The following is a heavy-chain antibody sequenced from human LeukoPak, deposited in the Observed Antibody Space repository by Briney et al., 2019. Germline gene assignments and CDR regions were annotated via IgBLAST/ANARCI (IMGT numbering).Heavy chain of an antibody. CDR1: GGSFSGYY. CDR2: INHSGST. CDR3: ASSLVGGSGSSPFDY. V-gene: IGHV4-34*01. J-gene: IGHJ4*02. Sequence: SETLSLTRAVYGGSFSGYYWSWIRQPPGKGLEWIGEINHSGSTNYNPSLKSRVTISVDTSKNQFSLKLSSVTAADTAVYYCASSLVGGSGSSPFDYWGQGTLVTVSS. D-gene: IGHD3-10*01.